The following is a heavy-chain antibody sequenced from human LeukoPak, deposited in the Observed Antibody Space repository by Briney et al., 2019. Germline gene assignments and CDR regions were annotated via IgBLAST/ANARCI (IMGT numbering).Heavy chain of an antibody. CDR3: AKSGGGSYLYFDY. V-gene: IGHV3-30*18. CDR2: ISYDGSNK. J-gene: IGHJ4*02. D-gene: IGHD1-26*01. Sequence: AVISYDGSNKYYADSVKGRFTISRDNSKNTLYLQMNSLRAEDTAVYYCAKSGGGSYLYFDYWGQGTLVTVSS.